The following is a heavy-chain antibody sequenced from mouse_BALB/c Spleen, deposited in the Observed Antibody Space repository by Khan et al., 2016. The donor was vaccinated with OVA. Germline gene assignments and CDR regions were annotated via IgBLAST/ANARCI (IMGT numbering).Heavy chain of an antibody. CDR3: ARDYGSSYLYFDY. D-gene: IGHD1-1*01. J-gene: IGHJ2*01. CDR2: ITYSGST. CDR1: GYSITSDYA. V-gene: IGHV3-2*02. Sequence: EVQLQESGPGLVKPSQSLSLTCTVTGYSITSDYAWNWIRQFPGNKLEWMAYITYSGSTGYNPSLKSRISITRDTSKNQFFLQLNSVTTEDTATYDCARDYGSSYLYFDYWGQGTTLTVSS.